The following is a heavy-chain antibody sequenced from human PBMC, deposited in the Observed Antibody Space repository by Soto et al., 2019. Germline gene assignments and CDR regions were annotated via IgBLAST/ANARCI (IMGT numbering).Heavy chain of an antibody. Sequence: SETLSLTCTVSGGSISSGGYYWSWIRQHPGKGLEWIGHIYNSGSTYYNPSLKSRVTISVDTSKNQFSLKLSSVTAADTAVYYCASAPNQYYFDYWGQGALVTVSS. CDR3: ASAPNQYYFDY. CDR2: IYNSGST. J-gene: IGHJ4*02. V-gene: IGHV4-31*03. CDR1: GGSISSGGYY.